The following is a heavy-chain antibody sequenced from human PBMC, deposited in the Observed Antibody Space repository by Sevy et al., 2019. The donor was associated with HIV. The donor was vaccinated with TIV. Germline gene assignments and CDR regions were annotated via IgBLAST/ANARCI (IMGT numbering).Heavy chain of an antibody. CDR2: TYYRSKWYS. V-gene: IGHV6-1*01. CDR3: ARGDELNSYYYGMDV. Sequence: SQTLSLTCAISGDSVSSSSAAWNWFKQSPSRGLEWLGRTYYRSKWYSDYEVSVKGRGTINPDTSKNQLSLHLESVTPEDTAVYFCARGDELNSYYYGMDVWGQGTTVTVSS. D-gene: IGHD1-7*01. J-gene: IGHJ6*02. CDR1: GDSVSSSSAA.